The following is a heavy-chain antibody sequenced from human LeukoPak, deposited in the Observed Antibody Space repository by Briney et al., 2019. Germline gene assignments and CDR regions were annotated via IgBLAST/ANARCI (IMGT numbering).Heavy chain of an antibody. J-gene: IGHJ4*02. CDR2: INPNSGGT. Sequence: ASVKVSCKASGYTFTGYYMHWVRQAPGQGLEWMGRINPNSGGTNYAQKFQGRVTMTRDTSISTAYMELSRLRSDDTAVYYCARDDNWNQFDYWSQGTLVTVSS. CDR3: ARDDNWNQFDY. CDR1: GYTFTGYY. D-gene: IGHD1-20*01. V-gene: IGHV1-2*06.